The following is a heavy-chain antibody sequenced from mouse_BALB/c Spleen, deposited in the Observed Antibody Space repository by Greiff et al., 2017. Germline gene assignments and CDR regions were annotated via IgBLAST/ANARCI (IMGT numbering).Heavy chain of an antibody. Sequence: EVKLQESGPSLVKPSQTLSLTCSVTGDSITSCYWNWIRKFPGNKLEYMGYISYSGSTYYNPSLKSRISITRDTSKNQYYLQLNSVTTEDTATYYCARAGDGYLWYFDVWGAGTTVTVSS. CDR3: ARAGDGYLWYFDV. CDR2: ISYSGST. CDR1: GDSITSCY. V-gene: IGHV3-8*02. J-gene: IGHJ1*01. D-gene: IGHD2-3*01.